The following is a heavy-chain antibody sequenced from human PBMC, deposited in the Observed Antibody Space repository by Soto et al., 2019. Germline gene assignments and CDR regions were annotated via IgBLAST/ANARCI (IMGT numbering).Heavy chain of an antibody. CDR1: GVSITSHY. CDR3: ARGGIVGASFDY. V-gene: IGHV4-59*11. D-gene: IGHD1-26*01. Sequence: PSETLSLTCTVSGVSITSHYWSWIRQSPGKGLEWIAYMHHSGSTNYNPSLKSRVTISVDRSKNQFSLKLSSVTAADTAVYYCARGGIVGASFDYWGQGTLVTVSS. CDR2: MHHSGST. J-gene: IGHJ4*02.